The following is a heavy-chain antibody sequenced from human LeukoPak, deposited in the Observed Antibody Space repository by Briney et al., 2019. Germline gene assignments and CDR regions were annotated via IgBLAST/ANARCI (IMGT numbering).Heavy chain of an antibody. CDR1: GFTFSSYA. CDR2: ISYDGSNK. V-gene: IGHV3-30-3*01. Sequence: GRSLRLSCAASGFTFSSYAMHWVRQAPGKGLEWVAVISYDGSNKYYADSVKGRFTISRDNSKNTLYLQMNSLRAEDTAVYYCARAYDILTGPPFDYWGQGALVTVSS. CDR3: ARAYDILTGPPFDY. D-gene: IGHD3-9*01. J-gene: IGHJ4*02.